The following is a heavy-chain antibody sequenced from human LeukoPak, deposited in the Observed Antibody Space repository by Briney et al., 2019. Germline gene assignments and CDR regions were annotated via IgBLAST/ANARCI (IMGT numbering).Heavy chain of an antibody. J-gene: IGHJ4*02. V-gene: IGHV4-4*09. D-gene: IGHD1-26*01. Sequence: PSETLSLTCTVSGGSISSYYWSWIRQPPGKGLEWIGYIYTSGSTNYNPSLKSRVTISVDTSKNQFSLKLSSVTAADTAVYYCARRRVGAHFDYWGQGNLVTVCS. CDR1: GGSISSYY. CDR2: IYTSGST. CDR3: ARRRVGAHFDY.